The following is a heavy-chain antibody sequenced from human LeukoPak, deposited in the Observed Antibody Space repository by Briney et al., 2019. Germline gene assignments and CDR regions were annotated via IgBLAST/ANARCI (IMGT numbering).Heavy chain of an antibody. V-gene: IGHV3-23*01. CDR2: IGGRGGGT. D-gene: IGHD3-9*01. Sequence: GGSLRLSCAAYGFPFRNYAMSWVRQAPGKGLQCVSAIGGRGGGTYYADSVKGRFTVSRDDSKNTLYLQMNTLRAEDTAVYYCAKWGDYDILTGYYDSDYWGQGTLVTVSS. CDR1: GFPFRNYA. CDR3: AKWGDYDILTGYYDSDY. J-gene: IGHJ4*02.